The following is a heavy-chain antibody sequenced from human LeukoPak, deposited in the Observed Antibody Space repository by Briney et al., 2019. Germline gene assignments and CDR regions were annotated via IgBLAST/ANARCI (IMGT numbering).Heavy chain of an antibody. CDR1: GYTFTGYY. CDR2: IKPNSGGT. V-gene: IGHV1-2*01. D-gene: IGHD6-13*01. Sequence: ASVKVSCKASGYTFTGYYMHWVRQAPGQGLEWMGRIKPNSGGTNYAQKFQGRVTNTRDTSISTAYTELSRLRSDDTAVYYCASWEAAAGPSYYYYYMDVWGKGTTVTVSS. J-gene: IGHJ6*03. CDR3: ASWEAAAGPSYYYYYMDV.